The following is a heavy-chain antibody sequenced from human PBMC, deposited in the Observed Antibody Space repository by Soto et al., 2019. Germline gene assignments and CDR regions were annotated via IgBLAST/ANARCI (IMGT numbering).Heavy chain of an antibody. D-gene: IGHD3-22*01. J-gene: IGHJ5*02. CDR3: ATPYYCNH. V-gene: IGHV3-21*06. CDR1: GFMFSAYT. Sequence: PGGSLRLSCAASGFMFSAYTMNWVRQAPGKGLEWLSSISDDSSYIDYADSLRGRFTVSRDNARNSLYLQIDSLGVEDTAVYYCATPYYCNHWCQGTLVTVS. CDR2: ISDDSSYI.